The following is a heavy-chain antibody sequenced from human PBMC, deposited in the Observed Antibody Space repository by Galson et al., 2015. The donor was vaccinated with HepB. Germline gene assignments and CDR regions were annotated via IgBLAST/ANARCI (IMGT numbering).Heavy chain of an antibody. CDR3: AKRRGRMFQFSNHYSYYAMDV. CDR1: GITFTSYA. D-gene: IGHD3-10*02. V-gene: IGHV3-23*01. CDR2: IIGSGGST. Sequence: SLRLSCAASGITFTSYAMSWVRQAPGKRLEWVSGIIGSGGSTYYADSVEGRFTISRDNSKNTLFLQMNNVRAEDTAVYYCAKRRGRMFQFSNHYSYYAMDVWGQGTTVTVSS. J-gene: IGHJ6*02.